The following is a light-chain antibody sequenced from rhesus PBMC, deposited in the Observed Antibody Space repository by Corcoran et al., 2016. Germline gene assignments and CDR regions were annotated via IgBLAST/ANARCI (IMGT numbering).Light chain of an antibody. Sequence: DIQMTQSPSSLSASVGDTVTITCRASHGINNYLSWYQQKPWKAPKPLIYHASSLETGVPSRFIGSGSGTDYTITISSMQPEDIATDYCQQYNNSPLTFGGGTKVEIK. CDR1: HGINNY. CDR3: QQYNNSPLT. J-gene: IGKJ4*01. V-gene: IGKV1-66*01. CDR2: HAS.